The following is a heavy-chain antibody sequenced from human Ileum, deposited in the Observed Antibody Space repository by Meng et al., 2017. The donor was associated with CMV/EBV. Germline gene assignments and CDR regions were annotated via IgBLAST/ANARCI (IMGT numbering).Heavy chain of an antibody. CDR2: IRNDGTNK. CDR1: GFTFSSYD. J-gene: IGHJ5*02. V-gene: IGHV3-30*02. Sequence: GGSLRLSCAASGFTFSSYDMHWVRQAPGKGLEWVAVIRNDGTNKYYADSVKGRFTVSRDNSKSTLYLQMNGLRVEDTAVYYCFWGDLWGQGTLVTVSS. D-gene: IGHD3-16*01. CDR3: FWGDL.